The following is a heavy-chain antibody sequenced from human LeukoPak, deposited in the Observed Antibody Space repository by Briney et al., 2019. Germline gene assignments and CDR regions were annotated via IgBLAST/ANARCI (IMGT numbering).Heavy chain of an antibody. V-gene: IGHV3-30*04. CDR1: GFTFSSYA. Sequence: QPGGSLRLSCAASGFTFSSYAMHWVRQAPGKGLEWVAVISYDASNKYYADSVKGRFTISRDNSKNTLYLQMNSLRAEDTAVYYRAREALYYDFWSGYYSYYYYGMDVWGQGTTVIVSS. CDR2: ISYDASNK. J-gene: IGHJ6*02. D-gene: IGHD3-3*01. CDR3: AREALYYDFWSGYYSYYYYGMDV.